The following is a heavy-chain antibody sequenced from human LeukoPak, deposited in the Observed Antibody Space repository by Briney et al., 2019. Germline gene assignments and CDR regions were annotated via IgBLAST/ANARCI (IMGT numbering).Heavy chain of an antibody. J-gene: IGHJ4*02. CDR3: ARSSGWYSRFDY. Sequence: PGRSLRLSCAASGFTFSSYAMHWVRQAPGKGLEWVAVISYDGSNKYYADSVKGRFTISRDNSKNTLYLQMNSLRAEDTAVYYCARSSGWYSRFDYWGQGTLVTVSS. CDR1: GFTFSSYA. V-gene: IGHV3-30*04. CDR2: ISYDGSNK. D-gene: IGHD6-19*01.